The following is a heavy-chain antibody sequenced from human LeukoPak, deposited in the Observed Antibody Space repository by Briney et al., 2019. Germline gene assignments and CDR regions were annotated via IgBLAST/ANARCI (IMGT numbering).Heavy chain of an antibody. D-gene: IGHD6-19*01. Sequence: GGSLRLSCAASGFTFSSYAMSWVRQAPGKGLEWVSAISGSGGSTYYADSVKGRFTISRDNSKNTLYLQMNSLRAEDTAVYYCAKDRGSGWYRDNWFDPWGQGTLVTVSS. J-gene: IGHJ5*02. CDR2: ISGSGGST. CDR1: GFTFSSYA. V-gene: IGHV3-23*01. CDR3: AKDRGSGWYRDNWFDP.